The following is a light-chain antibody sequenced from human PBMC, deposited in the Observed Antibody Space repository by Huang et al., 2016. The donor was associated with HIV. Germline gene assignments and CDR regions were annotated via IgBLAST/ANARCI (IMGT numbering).Light chain of an antibody. CDR3: QHYDNWAPAT. J-gene: IGKJ1*01. Sequence: EIVMTQSPVTLSVSPRESATLSCRASQNVSTNLAWYQHKPGRAPRLLIYGASTRATSVPARFSASGSGTEFTLTVGGLRSDDFAVYYCQHYDNWAPATFGQGTKLEFK. V-gene: IGKV3-15*01. CDR2: GAS. CDR1: QNVSTN.